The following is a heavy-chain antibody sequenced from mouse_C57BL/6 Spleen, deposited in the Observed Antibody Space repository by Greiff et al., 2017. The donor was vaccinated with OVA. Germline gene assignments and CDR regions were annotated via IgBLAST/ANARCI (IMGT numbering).Heavy chain of an antibody. V-gene: IGHV5-6*01. CDR2: ISSGGSYT. CDR1: GFTFSSYG. CDR3: ARHPYYYGSSYDFDY. J-gene: IGHJ2*01. Sequence: EVMLVESGGDLVKPGGSLKLSCAASGFTFSSYGMSWVRQTPDKRLEWVATISSGGSYTYYPDSVKGRFTISRDNAKNTLYLQMSSLKSEDTAMYYCARHPYYYGSSYDFDYWGQGTTLTVSS. D-gene: IGHD1-1*01.